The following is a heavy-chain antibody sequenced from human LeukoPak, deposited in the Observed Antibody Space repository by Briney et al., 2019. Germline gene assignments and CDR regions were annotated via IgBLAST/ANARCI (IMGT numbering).Heavy chain of an antibody. Sequence: GGSLRLSCAASGFTFSSYEMNWVRQAPGKGLEWVSYISSSGSTIYYADSVKGRFTISRDNAKNSLYLQMNSLRAEDTAVYYCAREGHYSSRPMDYWGQGTLVTVSS. V-gene: IGHV3-48*03. D-gene: IGHD6-19*01. J-gene: IGHJ4*02. CDR1: GFTFSSYE. CDR3: AREGHYSSRPMDY. CDR2: ISSSGSTI.